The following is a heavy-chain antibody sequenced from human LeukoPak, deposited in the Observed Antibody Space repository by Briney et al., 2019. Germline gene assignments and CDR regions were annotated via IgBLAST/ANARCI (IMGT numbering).Heavy chain of an antibody. CDR3: ARDRGSGYVDY. J-gene: IGHJ4*02. Sequence: SETLSLTCTVSSGSISTSNYYWGWVRQPPGKALEWIGNIFYSGSTYYSPSLKSRVTISLDTSRNQFSLKLNSVTAADTAVYYCARDRGSGYVDYWGQGTLVTVSS. CDR1: SGSISTSNYY. D-gene: IGHD2-15*01. CDR2: IFYSGST. V-gene: IGHV4-39*07.